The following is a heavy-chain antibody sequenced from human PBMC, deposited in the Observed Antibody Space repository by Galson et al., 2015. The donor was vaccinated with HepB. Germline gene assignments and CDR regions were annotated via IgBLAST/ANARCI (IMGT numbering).Heavy chain of an antibody. J-gene: IGHJ6*02. CDR1: GFTFSSYG. D-gene: IGHD3-10*01. Sequence: SLRLSCAASGFTFSSYGMHWVRQAPGKGLEWVAVIWYDGSNKYYADSVKGRFTISRDNSKNTLYLQMNSLKTEDTAVYYCTTDKLLWFGELFYGMDVWGQGTTVTVSS. V-gene: IGHV3-33*08. CDR3: TTDKLLWFGELFYGMDV. CDR2: IWYDGSNK.